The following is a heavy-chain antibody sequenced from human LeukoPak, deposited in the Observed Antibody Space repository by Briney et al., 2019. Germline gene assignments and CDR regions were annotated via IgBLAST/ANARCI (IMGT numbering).Heavy chain of an antibody. Sequence: KSGGSLRLSCAVSGFTFHYWMAWVRQAPGKGLEWVANIKEDGSERHCADSVRDRFTIYRDNAKKSVYLQMNSLRAEDTAVYYCARDPASPVPFDSWGQGTLVTVSS. CDR2: IKEDGSER. CDR3: ARDPASPVPFDS. J-gene: IGHJ4*02. CDR1: GFTFHYW. V-gene: IGHV3-7*05.